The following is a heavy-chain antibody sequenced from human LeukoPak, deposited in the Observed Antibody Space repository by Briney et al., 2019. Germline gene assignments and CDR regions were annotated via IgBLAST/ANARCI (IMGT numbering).Heavy chain of an antibody. CDR3: ARDRVSYSSSWKLFDY. J-gene: IGHJ4*02. Sequence: ASVKVSCKASGYTFSGYYMQWVRQAPGQGLEWMGWINPNSGGTNYAQKFQGRVTMTRDTSISTAYMELRRVRYDDTAVYYCARDRVSYSSSWKLFDYWGQGTLVTVSS. CDR1: GYTFSGYY. D-gene: IGHD6-13*01. V-gene: IGHV1-2*02. CDR2: INPNSGGT.